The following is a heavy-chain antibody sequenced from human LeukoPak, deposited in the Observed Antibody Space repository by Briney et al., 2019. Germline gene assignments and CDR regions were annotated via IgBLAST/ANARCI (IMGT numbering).Heavy chain of an antibody. CDR1: GGSVRSGDYY. J-gene: IGHJ1*01. CDR2: IYYTGGT. V-gene: IGHV4-61*08. Sequence: PSQTLSLTCTVSGGSVRSGDYYWSWIRQPPGKALEWIAYIYYTGGTNYNPSLKSRVSISVDTSTNQFSLKMNSVTAADTAVYYCARNPQGRYSSNSWAEYFQDWGQGTLVTVSS. CDR3: ARNPQGRYSSNSWAEYFQD. D-gene: IGHD4-11*01.